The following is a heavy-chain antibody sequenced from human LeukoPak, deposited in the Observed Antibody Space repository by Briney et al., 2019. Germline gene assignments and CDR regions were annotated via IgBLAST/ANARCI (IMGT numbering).Heavy chain of an antibody. D-gene: IGHD4-23*01. V-gene: IGHV3-43*01. CDR2: ISWDGGST. Sequence: GGSLRLSCAASGFTFDDYTMHWVRQAPGKGLEWVSLISWDGGSTYYADSVKGRFTISRDNSKNSLYLQMNSLRTEDTALYYCAKKGYSGDSGGAYFDSWGQGTLVTVSS. CDR1: GFTFDDYT. CDR3: AKKGYSGDSGGAYFDS. J-gene: IGHJ4*02.